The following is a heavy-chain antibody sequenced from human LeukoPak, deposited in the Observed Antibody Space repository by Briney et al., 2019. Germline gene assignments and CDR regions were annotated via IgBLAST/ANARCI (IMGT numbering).Heavy chain of an antibody. Sequence: GGSLRLSCTASGYTFSSYAMTWVRQAPGRGLEWVSAISGSGVNTYYADSVKGRFAASRDNSKNTLYLQMNSLRAEDTAVYYCARGRSGYGPFDAFDIWGQGTWVTVSS. J-gene: IGHJ3*02. D-gene: IGHD3-22*01. CDR2: ISGSGVNT. CDR3: ARGRSGYGPFDAFDI. CDR1: GYTFSSYA. V-gene: IGHV3-23*01.